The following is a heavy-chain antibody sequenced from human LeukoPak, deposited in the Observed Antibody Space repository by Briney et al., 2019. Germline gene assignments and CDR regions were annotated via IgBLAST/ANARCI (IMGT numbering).Heavy chain of an antibody. CDR2: IYYSGST. J-gene: IGHJ4*02. D-gene: IGHD3-3*01. CDR1: GDSISSNY. CDR3: ARGFPGGVYYFDY. V-gene: IGHV4-59*01. Sequence: SETLSLTCTVSGDSISSNYWNWIRQLPGKGLEWIGYIYYSGSTNYNPSLKSRVTISVDTSKNQFSLKLSSVTAADTAVYYCARGFPGGVYYFDYWGQGTLVTVSS.